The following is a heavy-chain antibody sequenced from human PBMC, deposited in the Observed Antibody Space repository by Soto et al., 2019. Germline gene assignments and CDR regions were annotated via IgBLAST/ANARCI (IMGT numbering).Heavy chain of an antibody. CDR2: ISAYNGNT. V-gene: IGHV1-18*01. J-gene: IGHJ5*02. CDR3: ARDPNYDILTGYYQPGGWFDP. Sequence: ASVKVSCKASGYTFTSYGISWVRQAPGQGLEWMGWISAYNGNTNYAQKLQGRVTMTTDTSTSTAYMELRSLRSDDTAVYYCARDPNYDILTGYYQPGGWFDPWGQGTLVTVSS. D-gene: IGHD3-9*01. CDR1: GYTFTSYG.